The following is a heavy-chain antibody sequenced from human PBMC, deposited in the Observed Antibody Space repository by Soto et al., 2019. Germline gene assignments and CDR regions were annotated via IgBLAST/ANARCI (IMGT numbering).Heavy chain of an antibody. D-gene: IGHD3-10*01. CDR3: IRASGAAGTGEYF. CDR1: GFDFSTYW. Sequence: EVQLVESGGGLVQPGGSLRLSCAASGFDFSTYWMHWVRQAPGKGLGWVSRISGGGGTTYAHSVEGRFTISRDNAKNILYLHMSRLTEEDTAMYYCIRASGAAGTGEYFWGQGNLVTVAS. J-gene: IGHJ4*02. V-gene: IGHV3-74*03. CDR2: ISGGGGT.